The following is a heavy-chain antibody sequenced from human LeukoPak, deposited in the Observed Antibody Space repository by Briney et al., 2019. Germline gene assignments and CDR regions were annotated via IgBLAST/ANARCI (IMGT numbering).Heavy chain of an antibody. CDR3: ARGVDERIRYFDWLPQYNWFDP. Sequence: ASVKVSCKASGYTFTSYDINWVRQATGQGLEWMGWMNPNSGNTGYAQKFHGRVTITRNTSISTAYMELSSLRSEDTAVYYCARGVDERIRYFDWLPQYNWFDPWGQGTLVTVSS. D-gene: IGHD3-9*01. V-gene: IGHV1-8*03. CDR1: GYTFTSYD. CDR2: MNPNSGNT. J-gene: IGHJ5*02.